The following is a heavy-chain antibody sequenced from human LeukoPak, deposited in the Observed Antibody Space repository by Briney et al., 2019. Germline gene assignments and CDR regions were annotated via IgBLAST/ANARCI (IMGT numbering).Heavy chain of an antibody. J-gene: IGHJ4*02. V-gene: IGHV3-30*02. D-gene: IGHD3-9*01. CDR1: GFTFSSYG. Sequence: PGGSLRLSCAASGFTFSSYGMPWVRQAPGKGLEWVAFIRYDGSNEYYADSVKGRFTISRDNSKNTLYLQMNSLRAEDTAVYYCAKDYGAYFDILTGYYGYWGQGTLVTVSS. CDR2: IRYDGSNE. CDR3: AKDYGAYFDILTGYYGY.